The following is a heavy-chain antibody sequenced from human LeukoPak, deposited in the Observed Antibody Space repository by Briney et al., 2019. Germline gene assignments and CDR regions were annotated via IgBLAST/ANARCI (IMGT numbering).Heavy chain of an antibody. CDR1: GYTFTSYD. Sequence: GASVKVSCKASGYTFTSYDINWVRQATGQGLEWMGWMNPNIGTTGYAQKFQGRVTMTRNTSISTAYMELSSLRSEDTAVYYCGRASGYSSSWYPYCYYYGMDVWGQGTTVTVSS. D-gene: IGHD6-13*01. V-gene: IGHV1-8*01. CDR2: MNPNIGTT. CDR3: GRASGYSSSWYPYCYYYGMDV. J-gene: IGHJ6*02.